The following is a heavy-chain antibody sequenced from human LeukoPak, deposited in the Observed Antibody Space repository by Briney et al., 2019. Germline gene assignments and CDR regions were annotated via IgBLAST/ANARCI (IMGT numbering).Heavy chain of an antibody. V-gene: IGHV4-59*08. CDR1: GGSISSHY. J-gene: IGHJ4*02. Sequence: SETLSLTCTVSGGSISSHYWSWIRQPPGKGLEWIGYIYYSGSTNYNPSLKSRVTISVDTSNNQFSLKLSSVTAADTALYYCARHRPGPYDYWGQGTLVTVSS. CDR2: IYYSGST. CDR3: ARHRPGPYDY.